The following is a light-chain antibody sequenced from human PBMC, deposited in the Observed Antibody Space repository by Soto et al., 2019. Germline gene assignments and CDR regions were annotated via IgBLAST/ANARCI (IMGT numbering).Light chain of an antibody. J-gene: IGKJ5*01. Sequence: VQMTQSPSTLSASVLYRVTITFLASQSISTWLAWYQQKPGRAPKLLIYDASSLESGVPSRFSGSGSGTEFTLTISGLLPEDFAAYHCQQLYTLPFTFGQGTRLEIK. CDR3: QQLYTLPFT. CDR2: DAS. V-gene: IGKV1-5*01. CDR1: QSISTW.